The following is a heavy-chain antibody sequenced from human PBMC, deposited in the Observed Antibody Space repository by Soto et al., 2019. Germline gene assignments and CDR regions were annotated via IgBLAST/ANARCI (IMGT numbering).Heavy chain of an antibody. CDR1: GFTFSSYA. V-gene: IGHV3-23*01. CDR3: AKVIGKDYYYGMDV. CDR2: ISGSGGST. Sequence: PGGSLRLSCVASGFTFSSYAMSWVRQAPGKGLEWVSAISGSGGSTYYADSVKGRFTISRDNSKNTLYLQMNSLRAEDTAVYYCAKVIGKDYYYGMDVWGQGTTVTVSS. J-gene: IGHJ6*02.